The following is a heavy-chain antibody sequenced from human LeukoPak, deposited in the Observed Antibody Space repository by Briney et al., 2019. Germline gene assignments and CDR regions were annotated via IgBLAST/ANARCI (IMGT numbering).Heavy chain of an antibody. CDR1: GYTFTVYH. CDR3: ASGSVYGSGSYYDRYYYYYYMDV. J-gene: IGHJ6*03. D-gene: IGHD3-10*01. Sequence: ASVKVSCKASGYTFTVYHMHWVRQAPGQGLEWMGIINPSDGSTTYAQKFQGRVSITRDMSTSTIYMELSSLRSDDTAVYYCASGSVYGSGSYYDRYYYYYYMDVWGKGTTVTVSS. V-gene: IGHV1-46*01. CDR2: INPSDGST.